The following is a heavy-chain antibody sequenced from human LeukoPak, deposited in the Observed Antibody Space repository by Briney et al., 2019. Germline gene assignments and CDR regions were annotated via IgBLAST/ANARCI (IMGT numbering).Heavy chain of an antibody. J-gene: IGHJ4*02. Sequence: PGGSLRLSCAASGFTFSSYGMHWVRQAPGKGLEWVAVMSYDEGNEYYADSVKGRFSISRDNSKNTLYLQMNSLRAEDTAVHYCAKGGYSYGTDFDYWGQGTLATVSS. CDR2: MSYDEGNE. V-gene: IGHV3-30*18. D-gene: IGHD5-18*01. CDR3: AKGGYSYGTDFDY. CDR1: GFTFSSYG.